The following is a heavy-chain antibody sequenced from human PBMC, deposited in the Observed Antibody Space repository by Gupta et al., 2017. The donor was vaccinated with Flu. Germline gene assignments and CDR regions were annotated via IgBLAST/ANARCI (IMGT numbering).Heavy chain of an antibody. Sequence: QVKLVESGGGEVQPGRSLRVSCEASGFRFSTYGMNWVRQAPGKGLEWVAVIYHDGSDKYYADSVKGRFTISRDNSKDTLYLQMNSLRVEDTAVYYCARDSDYYMDVWGKGTTVTVSS. CDR1: GFRFSTYG. CDR2: IYHDGSDK. J-gene: IGHJ6*03. V-gene: IGHV3-30*19. CDR3: ARDSDYYMDV.